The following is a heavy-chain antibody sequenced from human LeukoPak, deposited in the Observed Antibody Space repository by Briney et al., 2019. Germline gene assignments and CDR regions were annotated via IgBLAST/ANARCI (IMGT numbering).Heavy chain of an antibody. V-gene: IGHV5-51*01. CDR1: GYSFSSYW. CDR3: ARGDIVASITTSYNWFDP. D-gene: IGHD5-12*01. J-gene: IGHJ5*02. Sequence: GESLKISCKGSGYSFSSYWIGWVRQMPGKGLEWMGIIYPGDSQTRYSPSFQGQVTISADKSISTAYLQWSSLKASDTAMYYCARGDIVASITTSYNWFDPWGQGTLVTVSS. CDR2: IYPGDSQT.